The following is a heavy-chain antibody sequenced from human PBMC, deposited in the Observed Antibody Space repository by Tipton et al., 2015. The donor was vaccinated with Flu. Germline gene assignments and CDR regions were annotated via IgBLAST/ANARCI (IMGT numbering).Heavy chain of an antibody. Sequence: TLSLTCAVYGGSFRGYNWGWIRHPPGKGLEWIGEINHSGSTTYNPSLKSRVTISVNTSKNQFSLKLSSVTAADTAVYYCARGERSNQERSSNYVGYYYYGMDVWGQGTTVTVSS. J-gene: IGHJ6*02. CDR3: ARGERSNQERSSNYVGYYYYGMDV. D-gene: IGHD4-11*01. CDR1: GGSFRGYN. CDR2: INHSGST. V-gene: IGHV4-34*01.